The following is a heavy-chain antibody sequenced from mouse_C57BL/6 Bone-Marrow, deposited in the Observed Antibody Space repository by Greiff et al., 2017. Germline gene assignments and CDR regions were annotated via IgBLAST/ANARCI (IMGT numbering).Heavy chain of an antibody. CDR3: ARNSTGYWYFDV. V-gene: IGHV2-2*01. CDR2: IWSGGST. Sequence: VQRVESGPGLVQPSQSLSITCTASGFSLTSYGVHWVRQSPGKGLEWLGVIWSGGSTDYNAAFISRLSISTVNSRGQVSFKMNSLQADDTAVDYWARNSTGYWYFDVWGTGTTVTVSS. D-gene: IGHD2-1*01. CDR1: GFSLTSYG. J-gene: IGHJ1*03.